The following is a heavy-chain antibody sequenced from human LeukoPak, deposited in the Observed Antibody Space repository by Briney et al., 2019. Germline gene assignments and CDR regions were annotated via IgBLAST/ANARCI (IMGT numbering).Heavy chain of an antibody. CDR2: IWYDGSNK. CDR1: GFTFSGHV. CDR3: ARGPYSSNWYVDY. D-gene: IGHD6-13*01. V-gene: IGHV3-33*01. Sequence: GGSLRLSCAASGFTFSGHVMHWVRQAPGKGLDWVAVIWYDGSNKYYGDAVKGRFTISRDNSKNTLYLQMNSLRAEDTAVHYCARGPYSSNWYVDYWGQGTLVTVAS. J-gene: IGHJ4*02.